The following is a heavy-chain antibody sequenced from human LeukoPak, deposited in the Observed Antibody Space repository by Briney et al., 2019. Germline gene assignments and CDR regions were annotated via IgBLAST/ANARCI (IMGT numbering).Heavy chain of an antibody. CDR3: ARGPSIAAAGTTFPFDY. CDR1: GFPVSSNY. V-gene: IGHV3-53*01. CDR2: IYSGGST. Sequence: PGGSLRLSCAASGFPVSSNYMSWVRQAPGKGLEWVSVIYSGGSTYYADSVKGRFTISGDNSKNTLYLQMNSLRAEDTAVYYCARGPSIAAAGTTFPFDYWGQGTLVTVSS. D-gene: IGHD6-13*01. J-gene: IGHJ4*02.